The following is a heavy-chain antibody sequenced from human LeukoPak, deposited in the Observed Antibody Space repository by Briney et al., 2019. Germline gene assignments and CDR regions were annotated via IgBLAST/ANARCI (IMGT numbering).Heavy chain of an antibody. J-gene: IGHJ4*02. CDR2: IYYSGNT. CDR3: ARESIWDYGDYYFDY. D-gene: IGHD4-17*01. CDR1: GGSISSYY. V-gene: IGHV4-59*12. Sequence: SETLSLTCTVSGGSISSYYWSWIRLPPGKGLEWIGYIYYSGNTHYNPSLKSRVTMSVDTSKNQFSLKLSSVTAADTAVYYCARESIWDYGDYYFDYWGQGTLVTVSS.